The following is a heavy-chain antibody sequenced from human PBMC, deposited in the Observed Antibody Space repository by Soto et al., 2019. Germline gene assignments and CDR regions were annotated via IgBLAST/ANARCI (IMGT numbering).Heavy chain of an antibody. J-gene: IGHJ4*02. CDR2: ILFSGRT. D-gene: IGHD3-16*01. Sequence: NPSETLSLTCTVSGGSILNGGHYWTWIRQHPGKGLEWIGRILFSGRTHYNPALKRRLTLSLDTAKHQSSLKRTAVTAGDTAIFYCARVNYGGMLEFWGPGALVTVSS. V-gene: IGHV4-31*03. CDR1: GGSILNGGHY. CDR3: ARVNYGGMLEF.